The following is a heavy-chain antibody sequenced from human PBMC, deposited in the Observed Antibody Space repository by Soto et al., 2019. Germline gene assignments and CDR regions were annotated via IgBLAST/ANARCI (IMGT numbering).Heavy chain of an antibody. J-gene: IGHJ4*02. D-gene: IGHD5-12*01. V-gene: IGHV4-59*01. Sequence: PSETLSLTCTVSGGSLSSYYWSWIRQPPGKGLEWIGYIYYSGSTNYNPSLKSRVTISVDTSKNQFSLKLSSVTAADMAVYYCARGRDGYNFPFDYWGQGTLVTVS. CDR3: ARGRDGYNFPFDY. CDR1: GGSLSSYY. CDR2: IYYSGST.